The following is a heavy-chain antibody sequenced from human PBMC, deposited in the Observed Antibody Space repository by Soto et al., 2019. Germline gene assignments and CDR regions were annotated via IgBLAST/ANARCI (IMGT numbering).Heavy chain of an antibody. D-gene: IGHD2-8*01. J-gene: IGHJ4*01. CDR3: AGDSGVTGADDY. V-gene: IGHV3-48*02. CDR1: GFIFSVYS. CDR2: ISAGSITI. Sequence: EVQLVESGGGLVEPGGSLRLSCAASGFIFSVYSMTWVRQAPGKGLEWVSYISAGSITIYYRDSVKGRFTISRDNAKNSLYLQMSRLMDEDTAVYYCAGDSGVTGADDYWGHGPVVTVSS.